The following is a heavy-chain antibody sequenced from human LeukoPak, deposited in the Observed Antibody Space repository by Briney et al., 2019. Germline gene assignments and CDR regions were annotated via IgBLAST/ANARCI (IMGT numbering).Heavy chain of an antibody. CDR3: AKDLYCSGGSCYSGLYYYYYMDV. D-gene: IGHD2-15*01. J-gene: IGHJ6*03. V-gene: IGHV3-7*01. CDR2: IRQDVSEK. CDR1: GFPFSNYW. Sequence: GGSLRLSCVASGFPFSNYWMSWVRQAPGKGLEWVANIRQDVSEKYYVDSVKGRFTISRDNSKNTLYLQMNSLRAEDTAVYYCAKDLYCSGGSCYSGLYYYYYMDVWGKGTTVTVSS.